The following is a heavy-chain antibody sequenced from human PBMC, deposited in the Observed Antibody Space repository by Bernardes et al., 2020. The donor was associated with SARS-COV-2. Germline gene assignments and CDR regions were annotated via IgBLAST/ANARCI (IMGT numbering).Heavy chain of an antibody. D-gene: IGHD2-2*01. J-gene: IGHJ4*02. CDR1: GYTFNNYA. Sequence: ASVKVSCKSSGYTFNNYAFSWVRQAPGQGLEWLGWISGYNGNTLYAQNLQGRVIMTTDTSTSTVYMELRSLRSDDTAVYYCAGDGLVPRFSISYYFDDLGQGTLVTVSS. CDR2: ISGYNGNT. CDR3: AGDGLVPRFSISYYFDD. V-gene: IGHV1-18*01.